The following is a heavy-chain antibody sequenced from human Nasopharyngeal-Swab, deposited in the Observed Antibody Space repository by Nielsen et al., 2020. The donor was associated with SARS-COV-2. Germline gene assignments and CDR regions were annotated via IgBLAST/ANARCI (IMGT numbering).Heavy chain of an antibody. CDR2: ISWNSGSI. D-gene: IGHD5-18*01. Sequence: SLKISCAASGFTFDDYAMHWVRQAPGKGLEWVSGISWNSGSIGYADSVKGRFTISRDNAKNSLYLQMNSLRAEDTALYYCAKGPEIYGYPGYYCGMDVWGQGTTVTVSS. V-gene: IGHV3-9*01. J-gene: IGHJ6*02. CDR3: AKGPEIYGYPGYYCGMDV. CDR1: GFTFDDYA.